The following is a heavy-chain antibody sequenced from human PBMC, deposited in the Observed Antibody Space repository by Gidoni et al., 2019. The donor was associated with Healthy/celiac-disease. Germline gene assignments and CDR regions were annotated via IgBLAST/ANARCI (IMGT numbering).Heavy chain of an antibody. Sequence: EVQLLESGGGLVQPGGSLRLSCAASGFTFSRYAMSWVRQAPGKGLEWVSAISGSGGSTYYADSVKGRFTISRDNSKNTLYLQMNSLRAEDTAVYYCAKDTGDIVVVPAESFDYWGQGTLVTVSS. CDR3: AKDTGDIVVVPAESFDY. CDR2: ISGSGGST. V-gene: IGHV3-23*01. CDR1: GFTFSRYA. D-gene: IGHD2-2*01. J-gene: IGHJ4*02.